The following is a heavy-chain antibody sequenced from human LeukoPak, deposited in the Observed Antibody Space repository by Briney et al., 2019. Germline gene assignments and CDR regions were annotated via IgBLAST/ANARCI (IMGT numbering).Heavy chain of an antibody. V-gene: IGHV3-9*01. Sequence: GGSLRLSCAASGFTFDDYAMHWVRHAPGKGLEWVSGISWNSGSIGYADSVKGRFTISRDNAKNSLYLQMNSLRAEDTALYYCAKDSSSWHQYYYGMDVWGQGTTVTVSS. CDR2: ISWNSGSI. CDR1: GFTFDDYA. D-gene: IGHD6-13*01. J-gene: IGHJ6*02. CDR3: AKDSSSWHQYYYGMDV.